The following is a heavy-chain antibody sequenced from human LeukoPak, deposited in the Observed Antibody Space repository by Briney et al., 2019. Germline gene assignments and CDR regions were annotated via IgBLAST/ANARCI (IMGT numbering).Heavy chain of an antibody. CDR2: ISYDGSNT. CDR3: AKDCRGLRYFVCPDY. D-gene: IGHD3-9*01. V-gene: IGHV3-30*18. J-gene: IGHJ4*02. Sequence: PGRSLRLSCAASGFTFSSYGMHWVRQAPGTGLEWVAVISYDGSNTYYADSVKGRFTISRDSSKNTLYLLMKSLRAEDTAVYCCAKDCRGLRYFVCPDYWGQGTLVTVSS. CDR1: GFTFSSYG.